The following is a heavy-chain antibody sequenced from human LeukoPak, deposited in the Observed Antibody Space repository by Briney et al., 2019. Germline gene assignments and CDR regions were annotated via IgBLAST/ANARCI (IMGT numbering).Heavy chain of an antibody. CDR1: GASISHYY. J-gene: IGHJ4*02. CDR2: AFYTGST. CDR3: ASLSHCSTSSCFDY. V-gene: IGHV4-59*01. Sequence: PSETLSLTCTVSGASISHYYWSWIRQPPGRGLEWIGCAFYTGSTNYNPSLKSRVTISIDTSKSQFSLRLTSVTAADTAIYYCASLSHCSTSSCFDYWGRGTLVTVPS. D-gene: IGHD2-2*01.